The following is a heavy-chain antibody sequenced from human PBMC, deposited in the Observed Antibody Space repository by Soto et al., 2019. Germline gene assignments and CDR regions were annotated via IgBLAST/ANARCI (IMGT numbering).Heavy chain of an antibody. J-gene: IGHJ4*02. V-gene: IGHV3-23*01. Sequence: GGSLRLSCAASGFTFSSYAMSWVRQAPGKGLEWVSAISGSGGSTYYADSVKGRFTISRDNSKNTLYLQMNSLRAEDTAVYYCAKVKIPDTARSWIPFGFDYWGQGTLVTVSS. D-gene: IGHD5-18*01. CDR3: AKVKIPDTARSWIPFGFDY. CDR2: ISGSGGST. CDR1: GFTFSSYA.